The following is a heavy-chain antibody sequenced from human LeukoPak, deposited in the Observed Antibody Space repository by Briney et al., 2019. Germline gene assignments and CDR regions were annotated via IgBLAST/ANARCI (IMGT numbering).Heavy chain of an antibody. V-gene: IGHV3-21*06. CDR3: ARAGFTFSDYFGSFFDY. D-gene: IGHD3-10*01. CDR2: ISTTNSYI. CDR1: GFTFSSYE. Sequence: GGSLRLSCAASGFTFSSYEMNWVRQAPGKGLEWVSSISTTNSYIYYADSVKGRFTISRDNAKNSLYLQMNSLRVEDTAVYYCARAGFTFSDYFGSFFDYWGQGTLVTVSS. J-gene: IGHJ4*02.